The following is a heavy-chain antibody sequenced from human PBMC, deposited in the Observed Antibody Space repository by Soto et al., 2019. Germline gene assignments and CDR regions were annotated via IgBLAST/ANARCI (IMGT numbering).Heavy chain of an antibody. Sequence: ASVKVSCKASGYTFTSYYMHWVRQAPGKGLEWMGVINPSGGSTSYAQKFQGRVTMTRDTSTSTVYMELSSLRSEDTAVYYCARGMVPRGGMDVWGQGTTVTVSS. J-gene: IGHJ6*02. V-gene: IGHV1-46*01. CDR3: ARGMVPRGGMDV. CDR1: GYTFTSYY. D-gene: IGHD3-10*01. CDR2: INPSGGST.